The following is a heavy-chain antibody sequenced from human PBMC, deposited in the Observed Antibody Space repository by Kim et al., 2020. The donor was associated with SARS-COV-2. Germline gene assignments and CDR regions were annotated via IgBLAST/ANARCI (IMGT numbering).Heavy chain of an antibody. CDR1: GFTFSSYW. Sequence: GGSLRLSCAASGFTFSSYWMSWVRQAPGKGLEWVANIKQDGGEKYYVDSLKGRFTISRDNTKNSLYLQMSSLRAEDTAVYYCARSIRPYYYGSGIDYWGQGTLVTVSS. CDR3: ARSIRPYYYGSGIDY. CDR2: IKQDGGEK. V-gene: IGHV3-7*01. D-gene: IGHD3-10*01. J-gene: IGHJ4*02.